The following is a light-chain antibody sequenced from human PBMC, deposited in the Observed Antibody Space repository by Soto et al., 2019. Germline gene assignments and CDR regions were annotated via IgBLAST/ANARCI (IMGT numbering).Light chain of an antibody. CDR3: QQYGSSPPVT. J-gene: IGKJ1*01. V-gene: IGKV3D-20*01. Sequence: EIVMTQSPATLSVSPGERATLSCGASQSVSSNLAWYQQKPGQAPRLLIYDTSIRATGIPARFSGSGSGTDFTLTISRLEPEDFAVYYCQQYGSSPPVTFGQGTKVDIK. CDR2: DTS. CDR1: QSVSSN.